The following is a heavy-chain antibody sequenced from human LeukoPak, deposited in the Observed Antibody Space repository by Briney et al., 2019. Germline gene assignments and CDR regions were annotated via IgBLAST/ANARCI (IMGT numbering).Heavy chain of an antibody. Sequence: SETLSLTCTVSGGSISSYYWSWIRQPPGKGLEWIGYIYYSGSTNYNPSLKSRVTISVDTSKNQFSLKLSSVTAADTAVYYCARRSVTFGGVIVIPFDPWGQGTLVTVSS. V-gene: IGHV4-59*01. J-gene: IGHJ5*02. CDR3: ARRSVTFGGVIVIPFDP. D-gene: IGHD3-16*02. CDR2: IYYSGST. CDR1: GGSISSYY.